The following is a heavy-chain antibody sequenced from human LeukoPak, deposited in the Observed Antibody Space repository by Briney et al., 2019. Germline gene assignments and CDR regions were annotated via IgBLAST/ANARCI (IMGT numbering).Heavy chain of an antibody. D-gene: IGHD3-3*01. Sequence: GGSLRLSCAASGFTFSSYWMSWVRQAPGKGLEWAANIKQDGSEKYYVDSVKGRFTISRDNAKNSLSLQMNSLRAEDTAVYYCARRAANYDFWSGYNVWGKGTTVTVSS. J-gene: IGHJ6*04. CDR3: ARRAANYDFWSGYNV. V-gene: IGHV3-7*01. CDR1: GFTFSSYW. CDR2: IKQDGSEK.